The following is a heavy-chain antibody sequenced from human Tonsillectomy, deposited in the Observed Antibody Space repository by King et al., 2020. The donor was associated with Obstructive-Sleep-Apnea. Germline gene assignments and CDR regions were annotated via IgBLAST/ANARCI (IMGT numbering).Heavy chain of an antibody. V-gene: IGHV4-30-4*01. D-gene: IGHD3-10*01. J-gene: IGHJ5*02. CDR1: VGSISSGDYY. CDR2: IYYSWSA. Sequence: VQLQESGPVLVKHSQTLSRTCTVSVGSISSGDYYWSWIFQPPGKGVDWIGCIYYSWSAYYNPSLKSRVTRSLDTSKNQFSLKLSSVTAADTAVYYCARGIIWFGELRWFDPWGQGTLVTVSS. CDR3: ARGIIWFGELRWFDP.